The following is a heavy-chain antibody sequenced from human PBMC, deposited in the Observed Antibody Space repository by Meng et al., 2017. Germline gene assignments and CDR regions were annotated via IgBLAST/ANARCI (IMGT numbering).Heavy chain of an antibody. D-gene: IGHD3-3*01. Sequence: SLKISCAASGFTFSSYAMHWVRQAPGKGLEWVSGISWNSGSIGYADSVKGRFTISRDNAKNSLYLQMNSLRAEDTALYYCAKAYYDFMNFSAFDIWGQGTMVTVSS. CDR1: GFTFSSYA. J-gene: IGHJ3*02. CDR2: ISWNSGSI. CDR3: AKAYYDFMNFSAFDI. V-gene: IGHV3-9*01.